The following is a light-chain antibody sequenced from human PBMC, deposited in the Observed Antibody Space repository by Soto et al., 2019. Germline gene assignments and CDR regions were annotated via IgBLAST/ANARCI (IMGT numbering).Light chain of an antibody. Sequence: QSVLTQPASVSGSLGQSITISCTGTSSDIGRYDFVSWYQQYPGKAPKVIIYGVTNRPSGVSNRFSGSKSGNTASLTISGLQAEDEADYYCSSYTTGNTKFGGGTKLTVL. CDR3: SSYTTGNTK. J-gene: IGLJ3*02. CDR1: SSDIGRYDF. V-gene: IGLV2-14*01. CDR2: GVT.